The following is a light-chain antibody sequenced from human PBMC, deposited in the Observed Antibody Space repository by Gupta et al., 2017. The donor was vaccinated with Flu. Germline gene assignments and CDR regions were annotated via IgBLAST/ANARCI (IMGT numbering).Light chain of an antibody. CDR3: AAWDDSLDGLYV. V-gene: IGLV1-44*01. CDR1: PSNIGSNT. CDR2: DND. Sequence: VLLQPPSASGTPGQRVTISCSGDPSNIGSNTVNWYKQLPVTAPKLLIYDNDQRPSGVPDRFSGSKSGTSASLAVSGLRSGDEGDYYCAAWDDSLDGLYVFGTGTKVSVL. J-gene: IGLJ1*01.